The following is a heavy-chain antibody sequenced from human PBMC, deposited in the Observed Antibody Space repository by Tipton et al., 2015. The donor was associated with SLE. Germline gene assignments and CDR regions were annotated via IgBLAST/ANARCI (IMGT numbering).Heavy chain of an antibody. CDR2: IYHSGST. V-gene: IGHV4-4*02. CDR1: GGSISSSNW. J-gene: IGHJ4*02. D-gene: IGHD3-9*01. CDR3: ASYPTGSYYFDY. Sequence: TLSLTCAVSGGSISSSNWWSWVRQPPGKGLEWIGEIYHSGSTNYNPPLKSRVTISVDTSKNQFSLKLSSVTAADTAVYYCASYPTGSYYFDYWGQGTLVTVSS.